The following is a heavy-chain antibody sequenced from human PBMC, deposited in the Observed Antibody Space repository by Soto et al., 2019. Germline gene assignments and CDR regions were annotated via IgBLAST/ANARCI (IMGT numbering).Heavy chain of an antibody. D-gene: IGHD6-19*01. CDR3: ARVLPVAGRFDP. J-gene: IGHJ5*02. V-gene: IGHV6-1*01. CDR2: TYYRSKWYN. Sequence: SQTLSLTCAISGDSVSSNSAAWNWIRQSPSRGLEWLGRTYYRSKWYNDYAVSVKGRITINPDTSKNQFSLQLNSVTPEDTAMYDCARVLPVAGRFDPWGQGTLVTVAS. CDR1: GDSVSSNSAA.